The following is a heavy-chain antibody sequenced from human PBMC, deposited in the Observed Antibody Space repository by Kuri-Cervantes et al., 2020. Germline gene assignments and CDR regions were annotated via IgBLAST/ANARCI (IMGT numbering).Heavy chain of an antibody. D-gene: IGHD6-13*01. Sequence: GESLKISCAASGFTFSDYYVSWIRQTPGKGLEWVSYISSSGSTIYYADSVKGRFTISRDNAKNSLYLQMNSLRAEDTAVYYCARVTAAAALDYWGQGTLVTVSS. CDR3: ARVTAAAALDY. J-gene: IGHJ4*02. CDR2: ISSSGSTI. V-gene: IGHV3-11*01. CDR1: GFTFSDYY.